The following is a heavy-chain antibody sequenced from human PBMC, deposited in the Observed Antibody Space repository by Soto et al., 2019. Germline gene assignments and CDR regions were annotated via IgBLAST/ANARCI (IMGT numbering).Heavy chain of an antibody. D-gene: IGHD3-22*01. CDR3: ARHGYYDSRFDP. J-gene: IGHJ5*02. CDR2: IYYSGST. Sequence: SETLSLTCTVSGGSISSSSYYWGWIRQPPGKGLEWIGSIYYSGSTYYNPSLKSRVTISVDTSKNQFSLKLSSVTAADTAVYYCARHGYYDSRFDPWGQGTLVTVSS. V-gene: IGHV4-39*01. CDR1: GGSISSSSYY.